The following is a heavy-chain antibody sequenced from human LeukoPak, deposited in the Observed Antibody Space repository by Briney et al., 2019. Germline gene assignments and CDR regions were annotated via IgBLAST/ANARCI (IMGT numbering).Heavy chain of an antibody. J-gene: IGHJ6*03. D-gene: IGHD6-19*01. Sequence: GESLKISCKASGYKFDNYWIGWVRQMPGKGLEWMGIIFPRDSDTKSNPSLQGQVTISADKSISTSYLQWSSLKASDSAIYYCARVGIAVTDNYYFYMDVWGKGTTVTVSS. V-gene: IGHV5-51*01. CDR2: IFPRDSDT. CDR1: GYKFDNYW. CDR3: ARVGIAVTDNYYFYMDV.